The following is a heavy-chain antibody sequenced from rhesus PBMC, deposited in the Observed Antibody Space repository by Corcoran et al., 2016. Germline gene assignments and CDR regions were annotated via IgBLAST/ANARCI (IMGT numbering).Heavy chain of an antibody. CDR3: ARDPTGGRNRFDV. J-gene: IGHJ5-1*01. V-gene: IGHV4-173*01. CDR2: IAGGGRNT. CDR1: GGSINLHY. Sequence: QLQLQESCPGLVKPSETLSLTCTVSGGSINLHYWNWIRQHPGKGLECIGRIAGGGRNTDYNPSLKSRVTIPTDTSKNQCSLKLTYVTAADTAIYYCARDPTGGRNRFDVWGAGVLVTVST. D-gene: IGHD4-29*01.